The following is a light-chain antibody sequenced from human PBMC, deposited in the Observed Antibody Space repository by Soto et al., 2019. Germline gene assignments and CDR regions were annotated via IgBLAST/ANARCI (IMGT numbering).Light chain of an antibody. J-gene: IGLJ2*01. Sequence: QSVLTQPASVSGSPGQSITISCTGTSSDVGDYNYVSWYQQHPGKVPKLIIFDVSNRPSGISYRFSGSKSGNTASLTISGLQAEDEADYYCSSFTSSTNTRAFGGGTQLTVL. CDR1: SSDVGDYNY. CDR3: SSFTSSTNTRA. CDR2: DVS. V-gene: IGLV2-14*01.